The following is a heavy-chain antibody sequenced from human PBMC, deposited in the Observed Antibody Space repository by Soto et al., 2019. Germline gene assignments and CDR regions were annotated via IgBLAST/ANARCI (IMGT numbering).Heavy chain of an antibody. V-gene: IGHV4-39*01. CDR2: MYHSGST. CDR1: GGSITSSNCY. J-gene: IGHJ6*03. Sequence: SETLSLTCTVSGGSITSSNCYWGWTRQSPGKGLEWIGSMYHSGSTYYNPSLKSRVTISIDTSKNQFSLRLTSVTAADTAVYYCARHLQGQGPPGDDLWSGDYYYYYYYMDVWGKGTTVTVSS. CDR3: ARHLQGQGPPGDDLWSGDYYYYYYYMDV. D-gene: IGHD3-3*01.